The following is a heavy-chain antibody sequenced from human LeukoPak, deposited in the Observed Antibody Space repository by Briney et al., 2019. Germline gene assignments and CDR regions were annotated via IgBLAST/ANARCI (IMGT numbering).Heavy chain of an antibody. J-gene: IGHJ4*02. CDR3: AKQEGALIENWCFDH. CDR2: IEKNAGGA. D-gene: IGHD1-26*01. CDR1: GFTFSDFA. Sequence: GGSLRLSCAASGFTFSDFAMSWVRLAPGKGLEWVSSIEKNAGGAYYADSVKGRFTVSRDDSKNTLYLQMSSLRVEDTALYYCAKQEGALIENWCFDHWGLGTLVTVSS. V-gene: IGHV3-23*01.